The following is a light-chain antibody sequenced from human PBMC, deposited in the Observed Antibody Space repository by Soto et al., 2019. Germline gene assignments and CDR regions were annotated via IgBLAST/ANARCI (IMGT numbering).Light chain of an antibody. J-gene: IGKJ1*01. V-gene: IGKV3-20*01. CDR1: QSVSNNY. CDR2: GAS. CDR3: QQYISSPLT. Sequence: EIVLTQSPGTLSLSPGERATLSCRASQSVSNNYLAWYQQKPGQAPRLVIYGASSRGTGIPDRFSASGSGTDFTLTISRLEPEDFAVYYCQQYISSPLTFGQGTKGDIK.